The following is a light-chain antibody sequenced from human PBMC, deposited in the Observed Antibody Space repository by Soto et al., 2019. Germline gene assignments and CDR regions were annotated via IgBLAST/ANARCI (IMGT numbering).Light chain of an antibody. CDR3: SSFTSAYTFV. Sequence: QSALTQPASVSGSAGQSIAISCTGTSSDVGGYNYVSWYQQHPGKAPKLLLSEVSKRPSGVPDRFSGSKSGNTASLTISGLQTQDEADYYCSSFTSAYTFVFGTGTQLTVL. J-gene: IGLJ7*01. V-gene: IGLV2-14*01. CDR1: SSDVGGYNY. CDR2: EVS.